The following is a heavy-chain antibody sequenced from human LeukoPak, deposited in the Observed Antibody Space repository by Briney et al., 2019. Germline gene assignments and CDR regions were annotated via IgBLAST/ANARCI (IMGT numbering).Heavy chain of an antibody. V-gene: IGHV4-59*01. CDR3: ARDGLDAFDI. CDR2: IHYSGST. CDR1: GGSISSYY. Sequence: SETLSLTCTVSGGSISSYYWSWIRQPPGKGLEWIGYIHYSGSTNYNPSLKSRVTISVDTSKNQFSPKLSSVTAADTAVYYCARDGLDAFDIWGQGTMVTVSS. J-gene: IGHJ3*02. D-gene: IGHD3/OR15-3a*01.